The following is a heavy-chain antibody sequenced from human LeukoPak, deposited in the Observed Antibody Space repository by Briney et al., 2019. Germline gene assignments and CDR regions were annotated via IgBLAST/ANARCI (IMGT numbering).Heavy chain of an antibody. CDR2: ISAYNGNT. J-gene: IGHJ4*02. Sequence: ASVKVSCKASGYTFTSYGISWVRQAPGQGLEWMGWISAYNGNTNYAQKLQGRVTMTTDTSTSTAYMELRSLRSDDTAVYYCARGPYKIIAVAALNYFDYWGQGTLVTVSS. CDR1: GYTFTSYG. D-gene: IGHD6-19*01. CDR3: ARGPYKIIAVAALNYFDY. V-gene: IGHV1-18*01.